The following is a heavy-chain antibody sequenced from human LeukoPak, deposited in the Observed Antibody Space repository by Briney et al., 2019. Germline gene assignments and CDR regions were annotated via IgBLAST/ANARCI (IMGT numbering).Heavy chain of an antibody. V-gene: IGHV1-69*13. CDR2: IIPIFGTA. D-gene: IGHD5-18*01. CDR3: ARRGGYSYGYYNYYYMDV. J-gene: IGHJ6*03. CDR1: GGTFSSYA. Sequence: SVKVSCKASGGTFSSYAISWVRQAPGQGLEWMGGIIPIFGTANYAQKFQGRVTITADESTSTAYMELSSLRSEDTAVYYCARRGGYSYGYYNYYYMDVWGKGTTVTVSS.